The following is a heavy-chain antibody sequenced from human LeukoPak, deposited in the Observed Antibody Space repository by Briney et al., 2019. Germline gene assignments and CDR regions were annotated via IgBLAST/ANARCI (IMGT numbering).Heavy chain of an antibody. CDR2: INSAGSST. D-gene: IGHD1-26*01. J-gene: IGHJ6*02. Sequence: GGSLRLSCAASGFTFNNYWMHWVRQAPGKGLVWVSRINSAGSSTTYADSVKGRFTISRDNAKNTLYLQMNSLRAEDTAVYYCARDKVFRRLGDGAYYYYGMDVWGQGTTVTVSS. V-gene: IGHV3-74*01. CDR3: ARDKVFRRLGDGAYYYYGMDV. CDR1: GFTFNNYW.